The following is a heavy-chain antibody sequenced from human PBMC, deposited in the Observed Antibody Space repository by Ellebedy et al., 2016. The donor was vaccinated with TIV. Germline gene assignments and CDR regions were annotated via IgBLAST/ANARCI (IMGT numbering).Heavy chain of an antibody. D-gene: IGHD3-10*01. V-gene: IGHV3-30*18. CDR2: TAYDEGNK. CDR3: VKDTSPGGADF. Sequence: GESLKISXAASGFTFSSYGMHWVRQAPGKGLEWVAATAYDEGNKQYANSVKGRFTISRDKAKNSLYLQMNSLRVEDTAFYYCVKDTSPGGADFWGQGILVTVSS. J-gene: IGHJ4*02. CDR1: GFTFSSYG.